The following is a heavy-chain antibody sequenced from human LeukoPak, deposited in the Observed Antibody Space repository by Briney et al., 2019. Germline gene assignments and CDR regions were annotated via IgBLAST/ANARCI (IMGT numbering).Heavy chain of an antibody. D-gene: IGHD2-2*01. Sequence: ASVKVSRKASGYTFTGYYVHWVRQAPGQGLEWMGWINPNSGDTNYAQKFQGRVTMTRDTSISTAYMELSRLRYDDTAVYYCARPLWYQLLQGYYGMDVWGQGTTVTVSS. V-gene: IGHV1-2*02. CDR3: ARPLWYQLLQGYYGMDV. CDR1: GYTFTGYY. J-gene: IGHJ6*02. CDR2: INPNSGDT.